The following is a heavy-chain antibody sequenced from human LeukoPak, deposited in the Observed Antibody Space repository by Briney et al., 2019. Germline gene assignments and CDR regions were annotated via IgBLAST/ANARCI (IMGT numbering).Heavy chain of an antibody. CDR1: GLTFRSYG. J-gene: IGHJ4*02. D-gene: IGHD4-17*01. CDR3: ARDAGYGDYGLDY. Sequence: GGSLRLSCAASGLTFRSYGMHWVRRAPGKGLEWVAVMWYDGSNKYHADSVKGRFTISRDNSKNTLYLQMNSLRAEDTAVYYCARDAGYGDYGLDYWGQGTLVTVSS. CDR2: MWYDGSNK. V-gene: IGHV3-33*01.